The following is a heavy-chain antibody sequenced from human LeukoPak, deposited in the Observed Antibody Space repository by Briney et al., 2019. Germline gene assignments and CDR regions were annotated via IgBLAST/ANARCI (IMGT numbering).Heavy chain of an antibody. CDR2: INSDGSST. Sequence: AGGSLRLSCAASGFTFSSYWMHWVRQAPGKGLVWVSRINSDGSSTSYADSVKGRFTISRDNAKNTLYLQVNGLRADDTAVYYCAKLGGREFLTSPLGYWGQGTLVTVSS. CDR1: GFTFSSYW. CDR3: AKLGGREFLTSPLGY. D-gene: IGHD3-10*01. V-gene: IGHV3-74*01. J-gene: IGHJ4*02.